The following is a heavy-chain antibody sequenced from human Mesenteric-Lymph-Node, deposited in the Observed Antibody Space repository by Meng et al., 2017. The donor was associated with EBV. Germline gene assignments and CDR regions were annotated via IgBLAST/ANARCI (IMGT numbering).Heavy chain of an antibody. CDR1: GASFSGYY. J-gene: IGHJ4*02. Sequence: VQVPQWGAGLLKPSETLSLTCAVYGASFSGYYWSWIRQPPGKGLEWIGEINHSGSTNYNPSLKSRVSVSLDTSKNQFSLKLSSVTAADTAVFYCARGRGSRLLFYSSFDSWGQGTLVTAPQ. D-gene: IGHD2-15*01. V-gene: IGHV4-34*01. CDR3: ARGRGSRLLFYSSFDS. CDR2: INHSGST.